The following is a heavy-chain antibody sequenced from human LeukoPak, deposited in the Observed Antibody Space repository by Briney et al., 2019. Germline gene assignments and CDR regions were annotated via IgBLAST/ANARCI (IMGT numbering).Heavy chain of an antibody. CDR1: GFTFSSYG. J-gene: IGHJ3*02. CDR3: AKALGVWSVVAATTAFDI. V-gene: IGHV3-30*18. D-gene: IGHD2-15*01. CDR2: ISYDGSNK. Sequence: GGSLRLSCAASGFTFSSYGMHWVRQAPGKGLEWVAVISYDGSNKYYADSVKGRFTISRDNSKNTLYLQMNSLRAEDTAVYYCAKALGVWSVVAATTAFDIWGQGTMVIVSS.